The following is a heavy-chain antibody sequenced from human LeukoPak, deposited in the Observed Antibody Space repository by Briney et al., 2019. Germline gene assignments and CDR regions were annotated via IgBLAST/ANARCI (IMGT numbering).Heavy chain of an antibody. D-gene: IGHD2-2*01. J-gene: IGHJ4*02. CDR2: ISSSSSYI. V-gene: IGHV3-21*01. Sequence: GGSLRLSCAASGFNFSDYSMNWVRQAPGKGLEWVSSISSSSSYIYYADSVKGRFTISRDNAKNSLYLQMNSLRAEDTAVYYCARDAYCSSTSCHRGFDYWGQGTLVTVSS. CDR3: ARDAYCSSTSCHRGFDY. CDR1: GFNFSDYS.